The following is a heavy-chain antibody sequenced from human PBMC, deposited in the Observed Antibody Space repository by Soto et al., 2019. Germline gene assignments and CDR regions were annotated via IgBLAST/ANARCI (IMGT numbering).Heavy chain of an antibody. Sequence: QVQLVESGGGVVQPGRSLRLSCAASGFTFSSYGMHWVRQAPGKGLEWVAVIWYDGSNKYYADSVKGRFTISRDNSKNTLYLQMNSLRAEDTAVYYCARLRGDSSGRYSSWGQGTLVTVSS. D-gene: IGHD6-19*01. CDR3: ARLRGDSSGRYSS. CDR2: IWYDGSNK. V-gene: IGHV3-33*01. J-gene: IGHJ5*02. CDR1: GFTFSSYG.